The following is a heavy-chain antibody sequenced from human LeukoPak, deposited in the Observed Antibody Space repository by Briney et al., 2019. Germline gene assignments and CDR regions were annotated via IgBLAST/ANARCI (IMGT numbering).Heavy chain of an antibody. V-gene: IGHV3-73*01. J-gene: IGHJ3*02. CDR2: IRSKRNNYAT. Sequence: GGSLRLSCAASGFTFSGSVMHWVRQAAGKGLEWVGRIRSKRNNYATAYAASVKGRLTISRDDSKNTVYLHMDSLKTEDTALYYCSRLEDSSPIEVALDIWGQGTVVTVSS. D-gene: IGHD6-13*01. CDR3: SRLEDSSPIEVALDI. CDR1: GFTFSGSV.